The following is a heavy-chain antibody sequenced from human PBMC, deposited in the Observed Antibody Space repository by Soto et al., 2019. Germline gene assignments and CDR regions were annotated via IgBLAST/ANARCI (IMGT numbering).Heavy chain of an antibody. J-gene: IGHJ6*02. CDR1: GFTFSSCA. D-gene: IGHD2-15*01. V-gene: IGHV3-23*01. CDR2: ISDTGVAT. CDR3: TSCCGGSCYSGDGMGV. Sequence: LRLSCAASGFTFSSCAMSWVRQAPGRGLEWVSGISDTGVATYYADSVKGRFTVSRDNSKNTLYLQMNSLRAEDTAVHYCTSCCGGSCYSGDGMGVWGQGTTVTVSS.